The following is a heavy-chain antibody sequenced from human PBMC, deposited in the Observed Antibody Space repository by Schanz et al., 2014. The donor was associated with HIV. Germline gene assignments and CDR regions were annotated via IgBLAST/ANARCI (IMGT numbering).Heavy chain of an antibody. CDR2: ISYDAVNK. V-gene: IGHV3-30*03. CDR1: GFSFSNYG. CDR3: ARDRMVYAQAPLYYFDY. Sequence: QVQLVESGGGVVRPGRSLRLSCAASGFSFSNYGMHWVRQAPGKGLAWGAVISYDAVNKFYADSVQGRFTISRDDSKNTVSLQMDDLRAEDTAVYYCARDRMVYAQAPLYYFDYWGQGTPVTVS. J-gene: IGHJ4*02. D-gene: IGHD2-8*01.